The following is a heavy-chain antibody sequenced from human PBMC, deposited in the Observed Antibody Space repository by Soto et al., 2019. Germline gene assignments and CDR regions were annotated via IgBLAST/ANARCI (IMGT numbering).Heavy chain of an antibody. CDR3: AKDQWLPYF. D-gene: IGHD6-19*01. J-gene: IGHJ4*02. V-gene: IGHV3-23*01. CDR2: ISGSGGST. CDR1: GFTFSSYA. Sequence: GSLRLSCAASGFTFSSYAMSWFRQPPGKGLEWVSAISGSGGSTYYSDSVKGRFTISRHNPKHTLYLQMNSLRAEDMVVYYCAKDQWLPYFWGQGTLVTGS.